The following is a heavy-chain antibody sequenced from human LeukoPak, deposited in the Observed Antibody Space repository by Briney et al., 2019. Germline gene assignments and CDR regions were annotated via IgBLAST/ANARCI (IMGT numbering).Heavy chain of an antibody. J-gene: IGHJ6*02. CDR2: MNPNSGNT. D-gene: IGHD3-22*01. CDR3: AREAGDSSGYYYYYYYGMDV. Sequence: ASVTVSCKASGYTFTSYDINWVRQATGQGLEWMGWMNPNSGNTGYAQKFQGRVTMTRNTSISTAYMELSSLRSEDTAVYYCAREAGDSSGYYYYYYYGMDVWGQGTTVTVSS. CDR1: GYTFTSYD. V-gene: IGHV1-8*01.